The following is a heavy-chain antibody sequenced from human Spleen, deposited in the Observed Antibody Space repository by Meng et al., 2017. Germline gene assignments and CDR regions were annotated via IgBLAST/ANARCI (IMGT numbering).Heavy chain of an antibody. D-gene: IGHD3-10*01. V-gene: IGHV3-48*03. Sequence: GESLKISCAASGFTFSYYEMNWVRQAPGKGLEWISYISNSGTLIYYADSVKGRFTISRDNAKNSLYLQMNSLRAEDTALYYCAREVGLVTAFDIWGQGTMVTVSS. J-gene: IGHJ3*02. CDR3: AREVGLVTAFDI. CDR1: GFTFSYYE. CDR2: ISNSGTLI.